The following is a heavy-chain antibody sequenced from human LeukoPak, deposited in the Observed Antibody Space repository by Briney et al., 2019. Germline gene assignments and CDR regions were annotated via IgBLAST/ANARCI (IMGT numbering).Heavy chain of an antibody. CDR3: ARSGRWSSVDY. CDR1: GGSISSYY. J-gene: IGHJ4*02. D-gene: IGHD4-23*01. Sequence: SETLSLTCTVSGGSISSYYWSWIRQPPGKGLEWIGYIYYSGSTNYNPSLKSRVTISVDMSKNQFSLKLSSVTAADTAVYYCARSGRWSSVDYWGQGTLVTVSS. CDR2: IYYSGST. V-gene: IGHV4-59*08.